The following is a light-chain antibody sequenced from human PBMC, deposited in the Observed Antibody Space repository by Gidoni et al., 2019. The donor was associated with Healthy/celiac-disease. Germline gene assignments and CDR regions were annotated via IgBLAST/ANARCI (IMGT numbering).Light chain of an antibody. CDR1: SGSIASNY. J-gene: IGLJ2*01. V-gene: IGLV6-57*01. Sequence: NFMLTQPHSVSESPGKTVTISCTISSGSIASNYVQWYQQRPGSSPTTVIYEDNQRPSGVPDRFSGSIDSSSNSASLTTSGLKTEDEADYYCQSYDSSNLVFGGGTKLTVL. CDR3: QSYDSSNLV. CDR2: EDN.